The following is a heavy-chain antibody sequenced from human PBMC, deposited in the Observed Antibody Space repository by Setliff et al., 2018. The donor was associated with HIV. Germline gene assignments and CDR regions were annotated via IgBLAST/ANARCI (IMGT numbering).Heavy chain of an antibody. Sequence: SETLSLTCTVSGGSISSDAYYWGWIRQPPGKGLEWIGTIYYSGTTYYNPSLKSRVTISVDTSQNQFSLRLSSVTAADTAVYYCARAAAGNTGPFDLWGQGSPVTVSS. J-gene: IGHJ4*02. CDR2: IYYSGTT. CDR1: GGSISSDAYY. D-gene: IGHD4-17*01. V-gene: IGHV4-39*07. CDR3: ARAAAGNTGPFDL.